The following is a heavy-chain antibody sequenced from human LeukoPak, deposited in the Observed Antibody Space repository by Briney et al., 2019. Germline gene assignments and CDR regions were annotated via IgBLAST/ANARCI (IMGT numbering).Heavy chain of an antibody. J-gene: IGHJ4*02. D-gene: IGHD6-13*01. V-gene: IGHV1-2*02. CDR1: GYTFTGYY. CDR3: ARDSRPIFEWQQLGGDY. Sequence: ASVKVSCKASGYTFTGYYMHWVRQAPGQGLEWMGWINPNSGGTNYAQKCQGRVTMTRDTSISTAYMELSRLRSDDTAVYYCARDSRPIFEWQQLGGDYWGQGTLVTVSS. CDR2: INPNSGGT.